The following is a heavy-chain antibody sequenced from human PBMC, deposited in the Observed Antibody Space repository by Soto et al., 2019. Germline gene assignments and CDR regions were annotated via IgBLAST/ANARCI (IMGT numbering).Heavy chain of an antibody. CDR1: GYTFTSYY. J-gene: IGHJ6*02. D-gene: IGHD3-10*01. V-gene: IGHV1-46*01. CDR2: INPSGGST. Sequence: VKVSCKASGYTFTSYYMHWVRQAPGQGLEWMGIINPSGGSTSYAQKFQGRVTMTRDTSTSTVYMELSSLRSEDTAVYYCARDYYGSGSYYNHYYYYGMDVWGQGTTVTVSS. CDR3: ARDYYGSGSYYNHYYYYGMDV.